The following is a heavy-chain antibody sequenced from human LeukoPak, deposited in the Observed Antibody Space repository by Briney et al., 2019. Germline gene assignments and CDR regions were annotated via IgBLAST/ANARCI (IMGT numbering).Heavy chain of an antibody. J-gene: IGHJ6*03. CDR2: ISSSSSYI. CDR1: GFTFSSYS. Sequence: GGSLRLSCAASGFTFSSYSMNWVRQAPGKGLEWVSSISSSSSYIYYADSVKGRFTISRDNAKNSLYLQMNSLRAEDTAVYYCARVYGRVVPAAMEYYYYMDVWGKGTTVTVSS. V-gene: IGHV3-21*01. CDR3: ARVYGRVVPAAMEYYYYMDV. D-gene: IGHD2-2*01.